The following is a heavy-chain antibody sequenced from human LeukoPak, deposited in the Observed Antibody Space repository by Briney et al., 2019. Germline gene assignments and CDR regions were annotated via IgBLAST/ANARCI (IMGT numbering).Heavy chain of an antibody. D-gene: IGHD6-6*01. V-gene: IGHV4-30-4*08. J-gene: IGHJ4*02. CDR2: IYYSGST. CDR1: GGSISSGDYY. CDR3: ASSSSSPRGYFDY. Sequence: SETLSLTCTVSGGSISSGDYYWSWIRQPPGKGLEWIGYIYYSGSTYYNPSLKSRVTISVDTSKNQFSLKLSSVTAADTAVYYCASSSSSPRGYFDYWGQGTLVTVSS.